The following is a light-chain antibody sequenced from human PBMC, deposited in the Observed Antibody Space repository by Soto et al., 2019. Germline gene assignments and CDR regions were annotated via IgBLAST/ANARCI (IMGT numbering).Light chain of an antibody. CDR3: QQYYSYPLT. CDR2: AAS. V-gene: IGKV1-8*01. CDR1: QGISSY. J-gene: IGKJ4*01. Sequence: AIRLTQSPSSFSASTGDRVTLTCLASQGISSYLAWYQQKPGKAPKLLIYAASTLQSGVPSRFSGSGSGTDFTLTISCLQSEDFATYYCQQYYSYPLTFGGGTKVDIK.